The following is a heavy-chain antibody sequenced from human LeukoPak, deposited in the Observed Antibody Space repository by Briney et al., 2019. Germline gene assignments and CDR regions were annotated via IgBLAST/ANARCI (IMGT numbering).Heavy chain of an antibody. CDR2: IYTSGST. D-gene: IGHD2-2*01. CDR1: GGSISSYY. CDR3: ARVRGYCSSTSCLNYFDY. Sequence: SETLSLTCTVSGGSISSYYWSWIRQPAGKGLEWIGRIYTSGSTNYNPSLKSRVTMSVDTSKNQFSLKLSSVTAADTAVYYCARVRGYCSSTSCLNYFDYWGQGTLVTVSS. V-gene: IGHV4-4*07. J-gene: IGHJ4*02.